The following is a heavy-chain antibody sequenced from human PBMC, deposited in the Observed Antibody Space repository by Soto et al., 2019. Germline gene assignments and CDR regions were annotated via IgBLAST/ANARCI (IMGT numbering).Heavy chain of an antibody. V-gene: IGHV4-39*01. J-gene: IGHJ4*02. D-gene: IGHD1-1*01. Sequence: SETLSLTCTVSGGSISSSSYYWGWIRQPPGKGLEWIGSIYYSGSTYYNPSLKSRVTISVDTSKNQFSLKLSSVTAADTAVYYCARHSYNWNDKHGVWYWGQGTLVTVSS. CDR2: IYYSGST. CDR1: GGSISSSSYY. CDR3: ARHSYNWNDKHGVWY.